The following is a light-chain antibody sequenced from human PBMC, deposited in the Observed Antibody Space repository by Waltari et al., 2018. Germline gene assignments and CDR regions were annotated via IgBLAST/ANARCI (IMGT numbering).Light chain of an antibody. Sequence: QSVLTQPPSASGTPGQRITISCSGSSSNIGRNIVNWYQQLPGTAPRLLIYTNSQRPSGVPDRFSGSKSDTSASLAISGLQSEDEADYYCATWDDSLNGPVFGGGTKLTVL. V-gene: IGLV1-44*01. CDR2: TNS. J-gene: IGLJ3*02. CDR3: ATWDDSLNGPV. CDR1: SSNIGRNI.